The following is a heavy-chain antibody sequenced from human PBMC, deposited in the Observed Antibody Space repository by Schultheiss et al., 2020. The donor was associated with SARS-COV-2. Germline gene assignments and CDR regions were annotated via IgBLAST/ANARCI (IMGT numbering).Heavy chain of an antibody. CDR2: IDRWSRVI. CDR3: AKQRGYYSDSPGCDS. Sequence: GGSLRLSCAASGFMFRNYVLSWVRQAPGKGLEWLAYIDRWSRVITYGDSVKGRFTITRDNAKKSLYLQMHSLRAEDTAVYYCAKQRGYYSDSPGCDSWGQGTLVTVSS. V-gene: IGHV3-48*01. D-gene: IGHD3-22*01. CDR1: GFMFRNYV. J-gene: IGHJ4*02.